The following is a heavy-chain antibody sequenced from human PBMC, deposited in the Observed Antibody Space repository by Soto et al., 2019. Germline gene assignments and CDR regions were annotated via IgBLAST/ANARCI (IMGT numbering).Heavy chain of an antibody. CDR1: GFTFSTYS. CDR3: AREMATITEIDY. D-gene: IGHD5-12*01. J-gene: IGHJ4*02. CDR2: ISLSNSTI. Sequence: GGSLRLSCAASGFTFSTYSMNWVRQAPGKGLEWVSYISLSNSTIYYADSVKGRFTISRDNAKNSLYLQMNSLRDEDTAVYYCAREMATITEIDYWGQGTLVTVSS. V-gene: IGHV3-48*02.